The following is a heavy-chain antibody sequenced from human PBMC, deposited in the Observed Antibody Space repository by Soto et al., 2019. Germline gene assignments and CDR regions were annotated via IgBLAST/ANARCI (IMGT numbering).Heavy chain of an antibody. V-gene: IGHV3-33*06. CDR3: ANNQPSPHYGMDV. J-gene: IGHJ6*02. CDR2: IWHDGSKT. CDR1: VSILSYVG. Sequence: GFPRLFCSAYVSILSYVGLHWVRQPPGKGLDWVAIIWHDGSKTYYADSVRGRFTVSRDNSKNTLYLDMNNLRAEDTALYYCANNQPSPHYGMDVWGQGT.